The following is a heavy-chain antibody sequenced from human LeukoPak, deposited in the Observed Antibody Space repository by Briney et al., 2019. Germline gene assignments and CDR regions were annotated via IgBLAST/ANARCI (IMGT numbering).Heavy chain of an antibody. Sequence: PGGSLRLSCAASGFTFDNYAMNWVRQAPGKGLEWVSGISSSGSSTYYADSVKGRFTISRDNSKNTLYLQMNSLRADDTAVYYCAKGGYSSSSPFDYWAQGTLVTVSS. CDR2: ISSSGSST. D-gene: IGHD6-13*01. CDR1: GFTFDNYA. V-gene: IGHV3-23*01. J-gene: IGHJ4*02. CDR3: AKGGYSSSSPFDY.